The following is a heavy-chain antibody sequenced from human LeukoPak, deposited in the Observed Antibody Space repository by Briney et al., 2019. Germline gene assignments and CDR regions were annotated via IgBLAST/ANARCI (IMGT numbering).Heavy chain of an antibody. D-gene: IGHD3-10*01. Sequence: PGGSLRLSCAASGFTFSTYAMTWVRQAPGEGLEWVPFISGSGSSTYYADSVKGRFTISRDNFKNTLYLQMNSLRADDTAVYYCAKALSGADTFDYWGQGTLVTVSS. CDR3: AKALSGADTFDY. CDR2: ISGSGSST. V-gene: IGHV3-23*01. CDR1: GFTFSTYA. J-gene: IGHJ4*02.